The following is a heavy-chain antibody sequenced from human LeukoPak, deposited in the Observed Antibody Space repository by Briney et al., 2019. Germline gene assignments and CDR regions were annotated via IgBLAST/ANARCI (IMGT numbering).Heavy chain of an antibody. V-gene: IGHV4-39*07. Sequence: SETLSLTCTVSGGSISSSSYYWSWIRQPPGKGLEWIGEINHSGSTNYNPSLKSRVTISVDTSKNQFSLKLSSVTAADTAVYYCARLRTRIAAPDYWGQGTLVTVSS. CDR3: ARLRTRIAAPDY. D-gene: IGHD6-13*01. CDR2: INHSGST. CDR1: GGSISSSSYY. J-gene: IGHJ4*02.